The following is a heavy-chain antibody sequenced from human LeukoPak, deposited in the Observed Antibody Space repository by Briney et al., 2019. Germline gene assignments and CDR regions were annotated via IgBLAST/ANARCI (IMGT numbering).Heavy chain of an antibody. CDR2: ISYDGSNK. V-gene: IGHV3-30*14. J-gene: IGHJ6*03. CDR1: GFTFSSYA. CDR3: ARVVQTYYYMDV. Sequence: GGSLRLSCAASGFTFSSYAMHWVRQAPGKGLEWVAVISYDGSNKYYADSVKGRFTISRDNSKNTLYLQMNSLRAEDTAVYYCARVVQTYYYMDVWGKGTTVTISS.